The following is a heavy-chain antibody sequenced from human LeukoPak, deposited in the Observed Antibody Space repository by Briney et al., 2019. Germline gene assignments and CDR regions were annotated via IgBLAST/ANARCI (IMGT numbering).Heavy chain of an antibody. D-gene: IGHD3-22*01. V-gene: IGHV5-51*01. CDR2: IYPGDSDT. J-gene: IGHJ4*02. CDR3: ARQKGGYYSKYYFDH. Sequence: GESLKISCKGSGYSFTSYWIGWVRQMPGKGLEWMGVIYPGDSDTRYSPSFQGQVTISADKSISTAYLQWSSLKASDTAMYYCARQKGGYYSKYYFDHWGQGTLVTVSS. CDR1: GYSFTSYW.